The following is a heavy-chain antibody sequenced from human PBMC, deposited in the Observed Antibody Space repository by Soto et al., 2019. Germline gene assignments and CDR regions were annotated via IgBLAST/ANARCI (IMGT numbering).Heavy chain of an antibody. D-gene: IGHD6-6*01. CDR3: ARDLDEAAQLYYYYYYMDV. Sequence: PGGSLRLSCAASGFTFSSYWTSWVRQAPGKGLEWVANIKQDGSEKYYVDSVKGRFTISRDNAKNSLYLQMNSLRAEDTAVYYCARDLDEAAQLYYYYYYMDVWGKGTTVTVSS. V-gene: IGHV3-7*01. CDR2: IKQDGSEK. J-gene: IGHJ6*03. CDR1: GFTFSSYW.